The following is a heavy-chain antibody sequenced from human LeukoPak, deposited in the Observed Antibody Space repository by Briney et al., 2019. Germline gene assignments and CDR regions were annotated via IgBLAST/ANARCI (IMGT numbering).Heavy chain of an antibody. J-gene: IGHJ4*02. CDR3: ARDKAAGSSTGSSFDY. CDR2: IKQDASET. D-gene: IGHD2-15*01. Sequence: GGPLRLSCAASGFTFSSYWMSWVRQAPGKGLEWVANIKQDASETYSVDSVKGRFTISRDNSKNSLYLQMNSLRAEDTAVYFCARDKAAGSSTGSSFDYWGRGTQVTVSS. V-gene: IGHV3-7*01. CDR1: GFTFSSYW.